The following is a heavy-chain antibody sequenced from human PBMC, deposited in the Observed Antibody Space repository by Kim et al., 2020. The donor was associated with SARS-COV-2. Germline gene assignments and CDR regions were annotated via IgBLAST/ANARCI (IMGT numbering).Heavy chain of an antibody. V-gene: IGHV3-7*03. CDR1: GFTFSSYW. J-gene: IGHJ6*02. CDR3: ARVGDFWSGYYHYYYYGMDV. Sequence: GGSLRLSCAASGFTFSSYWMSWVRQAPGKGLEWVANIKQDGSEKYYVDSVKGRFTISRDNAKNSLYLQMNSLRAEDTAVYYCARVGDFWSGYYHYYYYGMDVWGQGTTVTVSS. CDR2: IKQDGSEK. D-gene: IGHD3-3*01.